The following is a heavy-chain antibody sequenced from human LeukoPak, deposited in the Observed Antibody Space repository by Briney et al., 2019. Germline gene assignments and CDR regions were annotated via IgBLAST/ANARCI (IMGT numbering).Heavy chain of an antibody. CDR1: GGCISSYY. CDR3: ARDQITIFGVVSSMDV. CDR2: IYTSGST. J-gene: IGHJ6*02. D-gene: IGHD3-3*01. V-gene: IGHV4-4*07. Sequence: SETLSLTCTVSGGCISSYYWSWIRQPAGEGLEWIGRIYTSGSTNYNPSLKSRVTMSVDTSKNQFSLKLSSVTAADTAVYYCARDQITIFGVVSSMDVWGQGATVTVSS.